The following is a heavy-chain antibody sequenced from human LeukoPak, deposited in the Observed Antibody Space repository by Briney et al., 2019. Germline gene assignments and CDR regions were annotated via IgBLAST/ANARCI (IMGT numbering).Heavy chain of an antibody. D-gene: IGHD1-7*01. CDR2: ISGSGGST. Sequence: GGSLRLSCAASGFTFSSYAMNWVRQAPGKGLEWVSGISGSGGSTYCADSVKGRFTISRDNSKNTLYLQMNSLRAEDTAVYYCTRVRLELRRGIGWFDPWGQGTLVTVSS. V-gene: IGHV3-23*01. J-gene: IGHJ5*02. CDR3: TRVRLELRRGIGWFDP. CDR1: GFTFSSYA.